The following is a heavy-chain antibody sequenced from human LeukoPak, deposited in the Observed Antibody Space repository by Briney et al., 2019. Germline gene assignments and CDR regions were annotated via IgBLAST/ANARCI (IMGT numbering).Heavy chain of an antibody. CDR2: MNPNSGNT. Sequence: GASVKVSCKASGYPFTSYDIHWVRQATGQGLEWMGWMNPNSGNTGYAQKFQGRVTMTRNTSISTAYMELSSLRSEDTAVYYCAIGLRFLEWPAGWGQGTLVTVSS. CDR3: AIGLRFLEWPAG. V-gene: IGHV1-8*01. D-gene: IGHD3-3*01. J-gene: IGHJ4*02. CDR1: GYPFTSYD.